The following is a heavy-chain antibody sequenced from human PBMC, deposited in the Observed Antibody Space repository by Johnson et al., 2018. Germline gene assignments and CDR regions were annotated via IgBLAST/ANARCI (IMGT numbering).Heavy chain of an antibody. D-gene: IGHD1-1*01. Sequence: QVQLQQWGAGLLKPSETLSLTCAVYGGSFSDYSWNWIRQPPGKGLEWIEEINHSGSTTYNPSLKSRVTISVDTSNKQFSLKLSSVTAADTAMYYCARGQGTMDVWGKGTTVTVSS. CDR3: ARGQGTMDV. CDR1: GGSFSDYS. V-gene: IGHV4-34*01. J-gene: IGHJ6*03. CDR2: INHSGST.